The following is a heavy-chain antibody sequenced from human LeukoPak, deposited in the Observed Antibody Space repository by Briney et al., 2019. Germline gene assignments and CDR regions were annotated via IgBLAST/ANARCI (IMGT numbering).Heavy chain of an antibody. V-gene: IGHV3-21*04. J-gene: IGHJ4*02. CDR1: GFTFSSYS. CDR3: AKDGDYDYSNYIDY. D-gene: IGHD4-11*01. Sequence: PGGSLRLSCAASGFTFSSYSMNWVRQAPGKGLEWVSSISSSSSYIYYADSVKGRFTISRDNSKNTLYLQMNSLRAEDTAVYYCAKDGDYDYSNYIDYWGQGTLVTVSS. CDR2: ISSSSSYI.